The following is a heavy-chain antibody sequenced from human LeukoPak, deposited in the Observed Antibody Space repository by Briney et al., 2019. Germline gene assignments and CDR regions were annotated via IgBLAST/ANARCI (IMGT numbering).Heavy chain of an antibody. CDR3: ARVGRDGYTSDY. D-gene: IGHD5-24*01. Sequence: HPGGSLRLSCAASGFTFRSHDMSWVRQAPGKGLEWVANIKQDGSEKYYVDSVKGRFTISRDNAKNSLYLQMNSLGAEDTAVYYCARVGRDGYTSDYWGQGTLVTVSS. V-gene: IGHV3-7*01. CDR2: IKQDGSEK. CDR1: GFTFRSHD. J-gene: IGHJ4*02.